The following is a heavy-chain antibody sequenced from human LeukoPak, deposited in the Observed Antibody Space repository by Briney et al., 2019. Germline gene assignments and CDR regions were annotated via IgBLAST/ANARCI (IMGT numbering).Heavy chain of an antibody. CDR3: ARYGYTAMRNWFDP. CDR2: IIPILGIA. D-gene: IGHD5-18*01. V-gene: IGHV1-69*02. J-gene: IGHJ5*02. CDR1: GGTFSSYT. Sequence: GASVKVSCKASGGTFSSYTISWVRQAPGQGLEWMGRIIPILGIANYAEKFKGRVTITGDKSKSTAYMELSSLRSEDTAVYYCARYGYTAMRNWFDPWGQGTRVTVSS.